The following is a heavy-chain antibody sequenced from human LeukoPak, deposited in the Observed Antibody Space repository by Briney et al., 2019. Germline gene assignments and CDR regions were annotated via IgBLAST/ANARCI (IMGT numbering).Heavy chain of an antibody. J-gene: IGHJ4*02. CDR3: ARERSTTVGDY. V-gene: IGHV1-46*01. CDR2: INPSGGST. Sequence: ASVTVSCKASGYTFTSYYMHWVRQAPGQGLEWMGIINPSGGSTSYAQKFQGRVTMTRDTSTSTVYMELSSLRSEDTAVYYCARERSTTVGDYWGQGTLVTVSS. D-gene: IGHD4-23*01. CDR1: GYTFTSYY.